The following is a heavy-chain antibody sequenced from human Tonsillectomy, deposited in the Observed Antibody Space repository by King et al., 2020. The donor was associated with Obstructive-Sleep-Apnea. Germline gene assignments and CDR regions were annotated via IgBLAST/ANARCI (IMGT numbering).Heavy chain of an antibody. Sequence: VQLVESGGGVVQPGGSLRLSCVASGFSFSDYGMHWVRQAPGKGLEWGAFTRFDVTYKIYAESVRGRFTISRDYPKNTLYLQMNSLRPEDTAVYYCAKDRRDQLVSSDAFDVWGQGTIVTVSS. D-gene: IGHD2-2*01. V-gene: IGHV3-30*02. J-gene: IGHJ3*01. CDR1: GFSFSDYG. CDR3: AKDRRDQLVSSDAFDV. CDR2: TRFDVTYK.